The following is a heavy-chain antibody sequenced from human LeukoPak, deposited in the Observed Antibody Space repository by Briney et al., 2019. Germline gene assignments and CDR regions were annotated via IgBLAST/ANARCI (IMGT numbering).Heavy chain of an antibody. D-gene: IGHD2-2*02. CDR1: GFTFADSA. V-gene: IGHV3-23*01. CDR2: ISHSGDKT. Sequence: PGGSLRLSCAASGFTFADSAMHWVRQAPGKGLEWVSEISHSGDKTNYAASVRGRFTISRDNSKNTLYLQMNSLRAEDTAIYYCAKIKYPLPPYYFDYWGQGTLVTVSS. CDR3: AKIKYPLPPYYFDY. J-gene: IGHJ4*02.